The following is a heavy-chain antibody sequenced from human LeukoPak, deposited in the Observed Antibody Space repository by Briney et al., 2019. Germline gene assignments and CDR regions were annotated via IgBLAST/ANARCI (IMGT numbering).Heavy chain of an antibody. Sequence: SVKVSCKASGGTFSSYAISWVRQAPGQGLEWMGGIIPIFGTANYAQKFQGRVTITADESTSTAYMELSSLTSEDTAVYFCVGGAPNWGFDFWGQGTRVTVSS. J-gene: IGHJ4*02. CDR3: VGGAPNWGFDF. CDR2: IIPIFGTA. D-gene: IGHD7-27*01. CDR1: GGTFSSYA. V-gene: IGHV1-69*01.